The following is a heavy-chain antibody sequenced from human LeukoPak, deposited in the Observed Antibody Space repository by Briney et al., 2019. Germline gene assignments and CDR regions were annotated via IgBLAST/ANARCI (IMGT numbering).Heavy chain of an antibody. CDR3: TTVTSRGFDY. J-gene: IGHJ4*02. Sequence: GGSLRLSCAASGFTFSGSAMHWVRQASGKGLEWVGRIRSKANSYATAYAASVKGRFTISRDDSKNTAYLQMNSLKTEDTAVYYCTTVTSRGFDYWGQGTLVTVSS. CDR1: GFTFSGSA. V-gene: IGHV3-73*01. D-gene: IGHD5-18*01. CDR2: IRSKANSYAT.